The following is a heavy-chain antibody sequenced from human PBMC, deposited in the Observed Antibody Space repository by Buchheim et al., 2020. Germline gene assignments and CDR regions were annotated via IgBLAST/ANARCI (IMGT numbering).Heavy chain of an antibody. CDR2: INNDGSTT. J-gene: IGHJ3*02. Sequence: EVQLVESGGGLVQPGGSLRLSCAASGFTFGSYWMHWVRQAPGKGPVWVSRINNDGSTTPYADSVKGRFTISRDNAKNTLYLQMNSLRAEDTAVYYCAREAAGSSAFDIWGQGT. CDR3: AREAAGSSAFDI. D-gene: IGHD6-13*01. CDR1: GFTFGSYW. V-gene: IGHV3-74*01.